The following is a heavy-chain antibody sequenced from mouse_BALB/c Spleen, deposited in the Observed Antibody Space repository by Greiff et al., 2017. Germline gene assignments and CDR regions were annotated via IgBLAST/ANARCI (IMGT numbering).Heavy chain of an antibody. V-gene: IGHV5-6-4*01. D-gene: IGHD1-1*01. CDR3: TRENYGSRALDY. CDR1: GFTFSSYT. J-gene: IGHJ2*01. CDR2: ISSGGSYT. Sequence: EVKLVESGGGLVKPGGSLKLSCAASGFTFSSYTMSWVRQTPEKRLEWVATISSGGSYTYYPDSVKGRFTISRDNAKNTLYLQMSSLKSEDTAMYYCTRENYGSRALDYWGQGTTLTVSS.